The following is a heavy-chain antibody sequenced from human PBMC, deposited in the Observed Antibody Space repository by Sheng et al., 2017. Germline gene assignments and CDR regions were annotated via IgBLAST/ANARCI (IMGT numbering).Heavy chain of an antibody. V-gene: IGHV4-34*01. CDR3: ARDRLYCSGGSCYSFDY. J-gene: IGHJ4*02. CDR2: INHSGST. Sequence: QVQLQQWGAGLLKPSETLSLTCAVYGGSFSGYYWSWIRQPPGKGLEWIGEINHSGSTNYNPSLKSRVTISVDTSKNQFSLKLSSVTAADTAVYYCARDRLYCSGGSCYSFDYWGQGTLVTVSS. CDR1: GGSFSGYY. D-gene: IGHD2-15*01.